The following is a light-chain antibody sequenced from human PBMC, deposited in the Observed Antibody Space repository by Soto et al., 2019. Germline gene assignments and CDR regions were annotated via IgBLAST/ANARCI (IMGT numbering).Light chain of an antibody. J-gene: IGKJ1*01. CDR2: AAS. V-gene: IGKV1-27*01. CDR1: QGITNY. CDR3: QEYDSAPQT. Sequence: DIQMTQSPSSLSASVGDRVTITCRASQGITNYLAWYQQKPWKVPKLLIYAASTLQSGVPFRFSGSGSGTEFTLTISSLQPEDVATYYCQEYDSAPQTFGQGTKVDIK.